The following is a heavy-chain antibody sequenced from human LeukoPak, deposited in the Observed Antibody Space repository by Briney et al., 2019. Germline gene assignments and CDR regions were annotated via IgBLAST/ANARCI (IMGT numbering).Heavy chain of an antibody. CDR1: GFTFSDYY. V-gene: IGHV3-11*01. D-gene: IGHD5-18*01. CDR3: AKYVDTAEVYYFDY. Sequence: GGSLRLSCAASGFTFSDYYMGWIRQAPGKGLECVSYIRYDGGDIYYADSVKGRFTISRDNAKNSLYLQMNSLRAEDTAVYYCAKYVDTAEVYYFDYWGQGTLVTVSS. J-gene: IGHJ4*02. CDR2: IRYDGGDI.